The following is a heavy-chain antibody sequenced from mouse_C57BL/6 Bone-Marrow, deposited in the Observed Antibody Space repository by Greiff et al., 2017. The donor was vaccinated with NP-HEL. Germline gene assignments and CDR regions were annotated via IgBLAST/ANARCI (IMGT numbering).Heavy chain of an antibody. D-gene: IGHD1-1*01. Sequence: EVQLVESGAELVRPGASVKLSCTASGFNIKDDYMHWVKQRPEQGLEWIGWIDPENGDTEYASKFQGKATITADTSSNTAYLQLSSLTSEDTAVYYCTTFITTVVAKAYWGQGTLVTVSA. CDR3: TTFITTVVAKAY. V-gene: IGHV14-4*01. CDR1: GFNIKDDY. J-gene: IGHJ3*01. CDR2: IDPENGDT.